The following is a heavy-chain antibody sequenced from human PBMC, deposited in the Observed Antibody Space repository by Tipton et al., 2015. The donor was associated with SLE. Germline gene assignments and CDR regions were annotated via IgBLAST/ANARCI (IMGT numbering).Heavy chain of an antibody. D-gene: IGHD6-19*01. J-gene: IGHJ5*02. CDR2: INWNSENI. CDR1: GFTFDDYA. CDR3: AKDSGSGWYNWFDP. Sequence: SLRLSCAASGFTFDDYAMHWVRQVPGKGLEWVSGINWNSENIGYADSVKGRFIISRDNAKNSLFLQMNSLRPEDTALYYCAKDSGSGWYNWFDPWGQGILVRVSS. V-gene: IGHV3-9*01.